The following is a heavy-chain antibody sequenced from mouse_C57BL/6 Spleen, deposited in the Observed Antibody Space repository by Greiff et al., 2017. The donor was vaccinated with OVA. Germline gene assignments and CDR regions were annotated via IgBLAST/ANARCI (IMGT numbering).Heavy chain of an antibody. Sequence: DVMLVESGGGLVKPGGSLKLSCAASGFTFSSYTMSWVRQTPEKRLEWVATISGGGGNTYYPDSVKGRFTISRDNAKNTLYLQMSSLRSEDTALYYCAKGGTGTIAYWGQGTLVTVSA. V-gene: IGHV5-9*01. CDR3: AKGGTGTIAY. D-gene: IGHD4-1*01. J-gene: IGHJ3*01. CDR2: ISGGGGNT. CDR1: GFTFSSYT.